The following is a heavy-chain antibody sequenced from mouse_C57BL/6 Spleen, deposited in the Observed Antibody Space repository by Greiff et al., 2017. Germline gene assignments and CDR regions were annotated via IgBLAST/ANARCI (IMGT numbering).Heavy chain of an antibody. J-gene: IGHJ2*01. CDR2: IDPSDSET. D-gene: IGHD2-1*01. Sequence: QVQLQQPGAELVRPGSSVKLSCKASGYTFTSYWMHWVKQRPIQGLEWIGNIDPSDSETHYNQKFKDKATLTVAKSSSTAYMQLSSLTAEDSAVYYCARRNGNAYFEDWGQGTTLTVSS. V-gene: IGHV1-52*01. CDR1: GYTFTSYW. CDR3: ARRNGNAYFED.